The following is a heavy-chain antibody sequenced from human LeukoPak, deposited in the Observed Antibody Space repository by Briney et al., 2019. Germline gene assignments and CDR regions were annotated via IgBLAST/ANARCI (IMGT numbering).Heavy chain of an antibody. CDR1: GFRISSQA. Sequence: PGGSLRLSCTGSGFRISSQAMSWVRQAPGKGLEWVSSSSGSGETTYYADSVKGRFTTSRENSKNTLYLQMNSLRAEDTAVYYCVKDPWRIAEGPRGMDVWGQGTTVTVSS. J-gene: IGHJ6*02. CDR3: VKDPWRIAEGPRGMDV. V-gene: IGHV3-23*01. D-gene: IGHD6-6*01. CDR2: SSGSGETT.